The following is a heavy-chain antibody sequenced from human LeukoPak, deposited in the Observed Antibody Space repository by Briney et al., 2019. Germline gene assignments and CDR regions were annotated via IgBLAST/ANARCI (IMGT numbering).Heavy chain of an antibody. Sequence: SETLSLTCTVSGGSISSSSYYWGWIRQPPGKGLEWIGSIYYSGSTYYNPSLKSRVTISVDRSKNQFSLKLSSVTAADTAVYYCARDREGTSPYFDYWGQGTLVTVSS. CDR3: ARDREGTSPYFDY. J-gene: IGHJ4*02. D-gene: IGHD3-10*01. V-gene: IGHV4-39*07. CDR2: IYYSGST. CDR1: GGSISSSSYY.